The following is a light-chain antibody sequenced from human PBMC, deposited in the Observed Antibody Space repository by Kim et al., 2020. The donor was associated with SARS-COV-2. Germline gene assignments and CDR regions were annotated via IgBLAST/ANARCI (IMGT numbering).Light chain of an antibody. Sequence: ASVGDRVTITCLASQYISSCLAWHQQKPGKAPKLLSYAASSLESGDTSRVSGSGAGTEFTLTISSLQPEDFGTYYCQQYYSNPWTFGQGTKLDIK. CDR1: QYISSC. CDR3: QQYYSNPWT. J-gene: IGKJ1*01. CDR2: AAS. V-gene: IGKV1-39*01.